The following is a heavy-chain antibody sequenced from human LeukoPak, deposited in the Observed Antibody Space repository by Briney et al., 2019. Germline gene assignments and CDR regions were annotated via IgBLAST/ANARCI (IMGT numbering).Heavy chain of an antibody. Sequence: PSETLSLTCTVSGGSISSYYWSWIRQPPGKGLEWIGYIYYSGSTYYNPSLKSRVTISVDTSKNQFSLKLSSVTAADTAVYYCARTSHAYDYVWGSYHLFFDYWGQGTLVTVSS. V-gene: IGHV4-59*12. D-gene: IGHD3-16*02. CDR3: ARTSHAYDYVWGSYHLFFDY. CDR1: GGSISSYY. J-gene: IGHJ4*02. CDR2: IYYSGST.